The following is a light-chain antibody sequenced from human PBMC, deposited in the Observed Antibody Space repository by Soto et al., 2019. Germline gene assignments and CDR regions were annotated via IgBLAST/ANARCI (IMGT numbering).Light chain of an antibody. Sequence: QSALTQPASVSGSPGQSITISCTGTSNDIGVYNYVSWYQQHPGRAPRLLIHGVTTRPSGISGRFSASKSGLTASLTISGLQPEDEADYYCSSFTSNRIYVFGPGTKVTVL. J-gene: IGLJ1*01. CDR2: GVT. CDR1: SNDIGVYNY. CDR3: SSFTSNRIYV. V-gene: IGLV2-14*03.